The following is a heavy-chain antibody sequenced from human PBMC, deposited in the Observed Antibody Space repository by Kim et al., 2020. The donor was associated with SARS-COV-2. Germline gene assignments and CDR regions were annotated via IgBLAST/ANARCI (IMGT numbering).Heavy chain of an antibody. CDR2: IKSKTDCGTT. Sequence: GGSLRLSCAASGFTFSNAWMSWVRQAPGKGLEWVGRIKSKTDCGTTDYAAPVKGRFTISRDDSKNTLYLQMNSLKTEDTAVYYCTTGGMVVVVPAATLNWFDPWGQGTLVTVSS. CDR1: GFTFSNAW. D-gene: IGHD2-2*01. CDR3: TTGGMVVVVPAATLNWFDP. J-gene: IGHJ5*02. V-gene: IGHV3-15*01.